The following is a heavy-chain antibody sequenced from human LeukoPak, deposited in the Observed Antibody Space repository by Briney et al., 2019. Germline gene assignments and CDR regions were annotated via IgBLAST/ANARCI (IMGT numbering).Heavy chain of an antibody. D-gene: IGHD2-15*01. CDR3: AKSGPSCSGGSCYYFDY. V-gene: IGHV3-30*18. J-gene: IGHJ4*02. CDR2: ISYDGSNK. CDR1: GFTFSSYG. Sequence: TGRSLRLSCAASGFTFSSYGMHWVRQAPGKGLEWVAVISYDGSNKYYADSVKGRFTISRDNSKNTLYLQMNSLRAEDTAVYYCAKSGPSCSGGSCYYFDYWGQGTLVTVSS.